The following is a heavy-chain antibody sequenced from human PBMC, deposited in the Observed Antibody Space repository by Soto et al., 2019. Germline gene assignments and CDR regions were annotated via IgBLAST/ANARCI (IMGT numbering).Heavy chain of an antibody. V-gene: IGHV3-33*01. Sequence: QVQLVESGGGVVQPGRSLRLSCAASGFTFSSYGMHWVRHDPGKGLEWVAVIWYDGSNKYYAYSVKGRFTISRDNSKNTLYLQMNSLRAEDTAVYYCARDRYSSGWDYFDYWGQGTLVPISS. CDR1: GFTFSSYG. J-gene: IGHJ4*02. D-gene: IGHD6-19*01. CDR3: ARDRYSSGWDYFDY. CDR2: IWYDGSNK.